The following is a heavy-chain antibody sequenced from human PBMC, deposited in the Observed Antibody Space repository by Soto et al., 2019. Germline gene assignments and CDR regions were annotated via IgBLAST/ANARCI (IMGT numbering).Heavy chain of an antibody. CDR3: ARALPSYYYYGMDV. Sequence: QVQLQESGPGLVKPSQTLSLTCTVSGGSVSSGGYYWSWIRQHPGKGLEWIGYISYSGSTYYNPSLKSRPTISVDTSKNQFYLKLSSVTAADTAVYYCARALPSYYYYGMDVWGQGTTVTVSS. V-gene: IGHV4-31*03. J-gene: IGHJ6*02. CDR2: ISYSGST. CDR1: GGSVSSGGYY.